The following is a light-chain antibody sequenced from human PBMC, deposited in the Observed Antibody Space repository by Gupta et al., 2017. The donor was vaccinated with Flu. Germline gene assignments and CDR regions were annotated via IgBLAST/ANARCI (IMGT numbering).Light chain of an antibody. CDR3: QTVDTSQSDYV. CDR2: ANN. V-gene: IGLV1-40*01. Sequence: QSALTQPASVSGAPVWRVTISCTGSRSNVGSGYDVSWYQQLPGEAPNLLLYANNIRTSGVPDRFSGSKSGTSATVAITGLQGDDEASYYCQTVDTSQSDYVFGTGTEVAVL. CDR1: RSNVGSGYD. J-gene: IGLJ1*01.